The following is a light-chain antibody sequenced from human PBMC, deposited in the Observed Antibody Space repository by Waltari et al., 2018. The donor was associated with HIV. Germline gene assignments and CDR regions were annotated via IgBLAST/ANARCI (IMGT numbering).Light chain of an antibody. CDR2: SNN. CDR1: SSNIGAAYH. V-gene: IGLV1-40*01. CDR3: QSYDSSLRGYV. J-gene: IGLJ1*01. Sequence: QSVLTQPPSVSGAPGQRVTISCTGSSSNIGAAYHVPWYQHLPGTAPKLLSYSNNNRPSGVPDRFSWSKSGTSASLAITGLQAEDEADYYCQSYDSSLRGYVFGTGTKVTVL.